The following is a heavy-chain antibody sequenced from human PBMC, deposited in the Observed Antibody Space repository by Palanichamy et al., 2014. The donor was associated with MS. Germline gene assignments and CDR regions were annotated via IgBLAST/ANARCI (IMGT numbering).Heavy chain of an antibody. CDR1: GGSISSYY. Sequence: QLQESGPGLVKPSETLSLTCTVSGGSISSYYWSWIRQPPGKGLEWIGYIYYSGSTNYNPSLKSRVTISVDTSKNQFSLKLSSVTAADTAVYYCARERASITMVRGVTDAFDIWGQGTMVTVSS. D-gene: IGHD3-10*01. V-gene: IGHV4-59*01. CDR3: ARERASITMVRGVTDAFDI. CDR2: IYYSGST. J-gene: IGHJ3*02.